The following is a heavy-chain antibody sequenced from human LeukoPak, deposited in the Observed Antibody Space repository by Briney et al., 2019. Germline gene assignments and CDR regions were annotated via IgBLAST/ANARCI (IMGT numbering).Heavy chain of an antibody. Sequence: PGGSLRLSCAASGFTFSSYSMNWVRQAPVKGLEWVSYISSSSSTIYYADSVKGRFTISRDNAKNSLYLQMNSLRAEDTAVYYCARVYCSGGSCSTGDYFDYWGQGTLVTVSS. J-gene: IGHJ4*02. D-gene: IGHD2-15*01. CDR3: ARVYCSGGSCSTGDYFDY. CDR1: GFTFSSYS. V-gene: IGHV3-48*01. CDR2: ISSSSSTI.